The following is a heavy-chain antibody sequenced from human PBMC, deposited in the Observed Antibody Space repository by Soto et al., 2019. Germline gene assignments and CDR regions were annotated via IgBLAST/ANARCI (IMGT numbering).Heavy chain of an antibody. D-gene: IGHD1-26*01. CDR1: GFTFSSYA. CDR3: AKDRESWELLLAQREHDY. CDR2: ISGSGGST. V-gene: IGHV3-23*01. Sequence: EVQLLESGGGLVQPGGSLRLSCAASGFTFSSYAMSWVRQAPGKGLEWVSAISGSGGSTYYADSVKGRFTISRDNSKNTLYLQMNSLRAEDTAVYYCAKDRESWELLLAQREHDYWGQGTLVTVSS. J-gene: IGHJ4*02.